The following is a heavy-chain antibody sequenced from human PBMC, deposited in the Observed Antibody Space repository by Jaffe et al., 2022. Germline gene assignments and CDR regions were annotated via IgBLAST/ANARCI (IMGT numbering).Heavy chain of an antibody. CDR2: IYYNGTT. V-gene: IGHV4-59*01. CDR3: ARESRLGGNLFAGVSLPSRSTYYMNV. CDR1: GAPISSYF. D-gene: IGHD1-26*01. Sequence: QMQLQESGPGLVKPSETLSLTCTVSGAPISSYFWSWIRQPPGKGLEWIGHIYYNGTTSYHPSVKSRVDISLDRSKNQFSLKLSSVSAADTAVYYCARESRLGGNLFAGVSLPSRSTYYMNVWGKGTTVIVSS. J-gene: IGHJ6*03.